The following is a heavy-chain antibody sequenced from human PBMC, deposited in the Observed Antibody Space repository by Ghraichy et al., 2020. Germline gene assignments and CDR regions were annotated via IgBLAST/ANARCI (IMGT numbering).Heavy chain of an antibody. CDR3: ARGINWFDP. V-gene: IGHV1-18*01. J-gene: IGHJ5*02. Sequence: ASVKVSCKASGYTFINYGITWVRQAPGQGLEWMGWITTKSGNTQYGWKFQGRVTITTDTSTSTAYMELRSLRSDDTAVYYCARGINWFDPWGQGTLVTVSS. CDR1: GYTFINYG. CDR2: ITTKSGNT.